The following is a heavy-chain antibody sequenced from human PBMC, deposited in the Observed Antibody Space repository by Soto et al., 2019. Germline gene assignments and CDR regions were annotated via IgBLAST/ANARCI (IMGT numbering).Heavy chain of an antibody. CDR1: GFTFSSYS. V-gene: IGHV3-21*01. CDR3: ARDRARWVALYCGGGSCYPESSQL. J-gene: IGHJ1*01. Sequence: GGSLRLSCAASGFTFSSYSMNWVRQAPGKGLEWVSSISSSSSYIYYADSVKGRFTISRDNAKNSLYLQMNSLRAEDTAVYYCARDRARWVALYCGGGSCYPESSQLWGKGTRVPVPA. CDR2: ISSSSSYI. D-gene: IGHD2-15*01.